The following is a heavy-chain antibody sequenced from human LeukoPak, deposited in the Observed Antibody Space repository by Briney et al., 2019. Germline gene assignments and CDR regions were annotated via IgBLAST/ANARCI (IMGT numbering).Heavy chain of an antibody. CDR2: IYSGGST. V-gene: IGHV3-53*04. D-gene: IGHD3-22*01. Sequence: GGSLRLSCAASGFTVSSNYMSWVRQAPGEGLEWVSVIYSGGSTYYADSVKGRFTISRHNSKNTLYLQMNSLRAEDTAVYYCARFENDYYDSSGYYLNWGQGTLVTVSS. CDR1: GFTVSSNY. CDR3: ARFENDYYDSSGYYLN. J-gene: IGHJ4*02.